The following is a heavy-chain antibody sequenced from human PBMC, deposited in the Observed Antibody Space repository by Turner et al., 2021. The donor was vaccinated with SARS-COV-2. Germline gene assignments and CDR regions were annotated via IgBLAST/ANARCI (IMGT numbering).Heavy chain of an antibody. D-gene: IGHD1-26*01. CDR3: ARDMGATTGPFDY. Sequence: EVQLVESGGGLVQPGGSLRLSCAASGFTFSSHWMSWVRQAPGKGLEWVANIKQDGSEKYYVDSVKGRFTISRDNAKNSLYLQMNSLRAEDTAVYYCARDMGATTGPFDYWGQGTLVTVSS. J-gene: IGHJ4*02. V-gene: IGHV3-7*01. CDR2: IKQDGSEK. CDR1: GFTFSSHW.